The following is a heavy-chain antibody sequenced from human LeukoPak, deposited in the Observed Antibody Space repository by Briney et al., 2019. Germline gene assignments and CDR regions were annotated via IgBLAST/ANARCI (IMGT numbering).Heavy chain of an antibody. CDR2: ISYDGSNK. V-gene: IGHV3-30*04. J-gene: IGHJ6*03. Sequence: PGGSLRLSCAASGFTFSSYAMHWVRQAPGKGLEWVAVISYDGSNKYYADSVKGRFTISRDNSKNTLYLQMNSLRAEDTAVYYCAKAQAAARYYYYMDVWGKGTTVTVSS. CDR3: AKAQAAARYYYYMDV. D-gene: IGHD6-6*01. CDR1: GFTFSSYA.